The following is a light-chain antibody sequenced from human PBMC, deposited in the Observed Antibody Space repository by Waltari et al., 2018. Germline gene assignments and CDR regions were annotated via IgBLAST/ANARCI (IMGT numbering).Light chain of an antibody. V-gene: IGLV2-14*03. Sequence: HSALTQPASVSGSPGQSITISCTGTDTDIGGNDYVSWYQQHPGKAPKFIIYDVSNRPSGVSDRFSGSKSANTASLTISGLQAEDEADYYCSSYTSSNILIFRTGTKVTVL. CDR1: DTDIGGNDY. CDR3: SSYTSSNILI. J-gene: IGLJ1*01. CDR2: DVS.